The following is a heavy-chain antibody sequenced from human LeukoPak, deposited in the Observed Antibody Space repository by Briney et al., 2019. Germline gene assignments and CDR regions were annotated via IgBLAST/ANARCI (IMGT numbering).Heavy chain of an antibody. D-gene: IGHD4-23*01. CDR1: GFTFSSYA. Sequence: GGSLRLSCAASGFTFSSYAMHWVRQAPGKGLEWVAVISYDGSNKYYADSVKGRFTISRDNSKNTLYLQMNSLRAEDTAVYYCARDHTTVVDNWFDPWGQGTLVTVSS. CDR2: ISYDGSNK. CDR3: ARDHTTVVDNWFDP. V-gene: IGHV3-30-3*01. J-gene: IGHJ5*02.